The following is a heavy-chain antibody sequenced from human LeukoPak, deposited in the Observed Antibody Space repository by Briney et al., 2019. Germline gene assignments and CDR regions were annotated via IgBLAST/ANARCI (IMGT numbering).Heavy chain of an antibody. D-gene: IGHD3-10*01. J-gene: IGHJ6*03. CDR3: ARSKSGWFGGSYYMDV. CDR2: INPNSGGT. CDR1: GYTFTGYY. V-gene: IGHV1-2*02. Sequence: ASVKVSCKASGYTFTGYYMHWVRQAPGQGLEWMGWINPNSGGTNYAQKFQGRVTMTRDTSISTAYMELSRLRSDDTAVYYCARSKSGWFGGSYYMDVWGKGTTVTISS.